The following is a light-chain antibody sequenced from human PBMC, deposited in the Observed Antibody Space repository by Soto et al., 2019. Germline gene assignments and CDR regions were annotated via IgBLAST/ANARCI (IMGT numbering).Light chain of an antibody. Sequence: EMVLTQSPGTLSLSPGDRATLSCRASQSVSSSYLAWYQQKPGQAPRLLIYDASNRATGIPARFSGSGSGTDFTLTIGSLEPEDFAVYYCQQRSNWPQITFGQGTRLEIK. CDR2: DAS. CDR3: QQRSNWPQIT. V-gene: IGKV3-11*01. CDR1: QSVSSSY. J-gene: IGKJ5*01.